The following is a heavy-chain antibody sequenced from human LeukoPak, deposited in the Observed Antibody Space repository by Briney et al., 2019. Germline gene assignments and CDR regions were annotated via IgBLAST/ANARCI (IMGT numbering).Heavy chain of an antibody. CDR2: ISSNGGST. Sequence: PGGSLRLSCAASGFTFSSYAMHWVRQAPGKGLEYVSAISSNGGSTYYANSVKGRFTISRDNSKNTLYLQMGSLRAEDMAVYYCARGGTTVTTLVDYWGQGTLVTVSS. D-gene: IGHD4-17*01. V-gene: IGHV3-64*01. J-gene: IGHJ4*02. CDR3: ARGGTTVTTLVDY. CDR1: GFTFSSYA.